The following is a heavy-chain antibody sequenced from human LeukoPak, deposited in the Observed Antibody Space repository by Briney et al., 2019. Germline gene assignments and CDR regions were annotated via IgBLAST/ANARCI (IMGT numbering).Heavy chain of an antibody. CDR2: LSGSGSST. Sequence: GGSLRLSCAASGFIFNKHAMSWVRQAPGKGLEWVSGLSGSGSSTDYADSVKGRFTVSRDNSKNTLFLQMHSLRAEDTAIYYCAKERDYGPADYWGQGTLVTVSS. CDR1: GFIFNKHA. CDR3: AKERDYGPADY. J-gene: IGHJ4*02. V-gene: IGHV3-23*01. D-gene: IGHD4/OR15-4a*01.